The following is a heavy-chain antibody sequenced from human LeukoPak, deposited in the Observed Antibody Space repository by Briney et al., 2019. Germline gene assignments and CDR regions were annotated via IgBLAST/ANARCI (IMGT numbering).Heavy chain of an antibody. V-gene: IGHV3-23*01. D-gene: IGHD5-24*01. J-gene: IGHJ4*02. CDR2: ISGSGGST. CDR3: AKSEWLQSYFDY. Sequence: GGSLRLSCAASGFTFSSYAMSWVRQAPGKGLEWVSAISGSGGSTYYADSVKGRFTISRDNSKNTLYLQMNSLRAEDTSVYYCAKSEWLQSYFDYLGQGTLVTVSP. CDR1: GFTFSSYA.